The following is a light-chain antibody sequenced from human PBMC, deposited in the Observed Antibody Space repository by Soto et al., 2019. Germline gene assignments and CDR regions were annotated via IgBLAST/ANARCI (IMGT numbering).Light chain of an antibody. Sequence: DIQMTQSPSTLSASVGDRVTITCRASQSISSWLAWYQQKPGKAPKLLIYKASSLESGVPSRFSGSGSGKEFTLTISSLQPDDFATYYCQQYNSYPPFGGGTXVXXK. CDR2: KAS. V-gene: IGKV1-5*03. J-gene: IGKJ4*01. CDR3: QQYNSYPP. CDR1: QSISSW.